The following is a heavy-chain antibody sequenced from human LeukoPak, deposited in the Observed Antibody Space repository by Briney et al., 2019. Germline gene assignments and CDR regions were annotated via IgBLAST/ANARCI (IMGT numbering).Heavy chain of an antibody. V-gene: IGHV3-30*18. CDR2: ISYDGSNK. Sequence: GGSLRLSCAASGFTFSNAWMNWVRQAPGKGLEWVAVISYDGSNKYYADSVKGRFTISRDNSKNTLYLQMNSLRAEDTAVYYCAKDSSSWFELYYFDYWGQGTLVTVSS. D-gene: IGHD6-13*01. J-gene: IGHJ4*02. CDR3: AKDSSSWFELYYFDY. CDR1: GFTFSNAW.